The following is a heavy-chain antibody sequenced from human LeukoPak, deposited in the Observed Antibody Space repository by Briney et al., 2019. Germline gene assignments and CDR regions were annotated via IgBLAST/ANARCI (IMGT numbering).Heavy chain of an antibody. CDR1: GGSISSSYYY. CDR2: IYYSGST. D-gene: IGHD6-19*01. Sequence: PSETLSLTCTVSGGSISSSYYYWGWIRQPPGKGLEWIGSIYYSGSTYYNPSLKSRVTISVDTSKNQFSLKLSSVTAADTAVYYCARDGSGWTFDYWGQGTLVTVSS. CDR3: ARDGSGWTFDY. J-gene: IGHJ4*02. V-gene: IGHV4-39*07.